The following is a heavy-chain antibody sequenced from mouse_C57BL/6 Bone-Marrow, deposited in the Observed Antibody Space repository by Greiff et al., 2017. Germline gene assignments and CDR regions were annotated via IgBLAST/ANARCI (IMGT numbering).Heavy chain of an antibody. J-gene: IGHJ2*01. CDR1: GYTFTSYG. CDR3: AREGDYYGSSYGDY. D-gene: IGHD1-1*01. Sequence: VQLQQSGAELARPGASVKLSCKASGYTFTSYGISWVKQRTGQGLEWIGEIYPRSGNTYYNEKFKGKATLTADTSSSTAYMELRSLTSEGSAVYFCAREGDYYGSSYGDYWGQGTTLTVSS. V-gene: IGHV1-81*01. CDR2: IYPRSGNT.